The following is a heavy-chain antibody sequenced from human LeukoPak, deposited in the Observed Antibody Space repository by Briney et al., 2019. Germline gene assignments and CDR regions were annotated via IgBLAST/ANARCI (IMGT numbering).Heavy chain of an antibody. Sequence: PSETLSLTCAVYGGSFSGYYWSWIRQPPGKGLEWIGEINHSGSTNYNPSLKSRVTISVDTSKNQFSLKLSSVTAADTAVYYCAGHQTTVTSHGMDVWGQGTTVTVSS. J-gene: IGHJ6*02. D-gene: IGHD4-17*01. V-gene: IGHV4-34*01. CDR1: GGSFSGYY. CDR3: AGHQTTVTSHGMDV. CDR2: INHSGST.